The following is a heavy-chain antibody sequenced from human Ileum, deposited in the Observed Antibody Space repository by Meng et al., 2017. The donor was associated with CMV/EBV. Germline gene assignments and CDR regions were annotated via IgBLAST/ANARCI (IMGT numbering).Heavy chain of an antibody. CDR1: NGSVSSADSY. CDR3: ARGTLWWFTDY. V-gene: IGHV4-30-4*08. J-gene: IGHJ4*02. D-gene: IGHD2-8*02. Sequence: SETLSLTCPVSNGSVSSADSYWTWIRQPPGKGLEYIGYIHHSGNTHYNPSLRGRVSISVETSENQFSLKLNSVSAADTAVFYCARGTLWWFTDYWGQGTLVTVSS. CDR2: IHHSGNT.